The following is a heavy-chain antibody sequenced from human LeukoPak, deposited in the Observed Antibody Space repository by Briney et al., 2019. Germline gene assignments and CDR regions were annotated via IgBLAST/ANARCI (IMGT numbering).Heavy chain of an antibody. CDR2: IYYSGST. V-gene: IGHV4-59*01. CDR3: ARDYYDYGDYLEWYFDL. Sequence: SETLSLTCIVAGASISSYYWSWIRQPPEKGLEWIGYIYYSGSTNYNTSLKSRVTISVDTSKNQFALKLSSVTAADTAVYYCARDYYDYGDYLEWYFDLWGRGTLVTVSS. J-gene: IGHJ2*01. CDR1: GASISSYY. D-gene: IGHD4-17*01.